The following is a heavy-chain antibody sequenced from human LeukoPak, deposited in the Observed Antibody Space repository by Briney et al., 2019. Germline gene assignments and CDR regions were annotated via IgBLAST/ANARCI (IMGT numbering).Heavy chain of an antibody. CDR3: ASGIGSGSPSYYYYMDV. CDR1: GYSFTGYY. CDR2: INPNSGGT. Sequence: ASVKVSCKASGYSFTGYYLDWVRQAPGQGLEWMGWINPNSGGTNYAQKFQGRVTMTRDTSISTAYMELSRLRSDDTAVYYCASGIGSGSPSYYYYMDVWGKGTTVTISS. D-gene: IGHD3-10*01. V-gene: IGHV1-2*02. J-gene: IGHJ6*03.